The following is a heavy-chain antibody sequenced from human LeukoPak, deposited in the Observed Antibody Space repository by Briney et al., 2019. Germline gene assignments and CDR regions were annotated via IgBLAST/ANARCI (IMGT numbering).Heavy chain of an antibody. J-gene: IGHJ5*02. CDR2: IIPIFGTA. V-gene: IGHV1-69*06. D-gene: IGHD2-2*01. CDR3: AREFIVVANTTWFDT. Sequence: GASVKVSCKASGGTFSSYAISWVRQAPGQGLEWMGGIIPIFGTANYAQKFQGRVTITADKSTSTAYMELSSLRSEDTAVYYCAREFIVVANTTWFDTWGQGTLVTVSS. CDR1: GGTFSSYA.